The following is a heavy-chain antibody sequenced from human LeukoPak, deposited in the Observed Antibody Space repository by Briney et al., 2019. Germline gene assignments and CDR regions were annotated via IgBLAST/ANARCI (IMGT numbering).Heavy chain of an antibody. V-gene: IGHV3-30*04. CDR2: ISYDGSNK. CDR1: GITFSSYA. CDR3: ARRRDSGSLQHFDY. Sequence: GGSLRLSCAASGITFSSYAMHWVRQAPGKGLEWVAVISYDGSNKYYADSVKGRFTISRDNSKNTLYLQMNSLRAEDTAVYYCARRRDSGSLQHFDYWGQGTLVTVSS. J-gene: IGHJ4*02. D-gene: IGHD1-26*01.